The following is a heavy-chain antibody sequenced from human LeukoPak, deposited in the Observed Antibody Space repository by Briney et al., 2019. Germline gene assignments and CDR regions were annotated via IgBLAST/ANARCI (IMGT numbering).Heavy chain of an antibody. D-gene: IGHD3-16*01. Sequence: SETLSLTCAVYGGSFSGYYWSWIRQPPGKGLEWIGEINHSGSTNYNPSLKSRVTISADTSKNQFSLKLSSVTAADTAVYYCARGRGLRLNDWGQGTLVTVSS. J-gene: IGHJ4*02. V-gene: IGHV4-34*01. CDR2: INHSGST. CDR1: GGSFSGYY. CDR3: ARGRGLRLND.